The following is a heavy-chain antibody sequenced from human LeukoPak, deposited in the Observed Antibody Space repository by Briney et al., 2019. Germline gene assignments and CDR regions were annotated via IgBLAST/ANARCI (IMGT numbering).Heavy chain of an antibody. Sequence: PSETLSLTCTVSGGSISSGGYYWSWIRQHPGKGLEWIGYIYYSGSTYYNPSLKSRVTISVDTSKNQFSLKLSSVTAADTAVYYCARGRGPEIVVVPAALYGMDVWGQGTTVTVSS. V-gene: IGHV4-31*03. D-gene: IGHD2-2*01. CDR1: GGSISSGGYY. CDR2: IYYSGST. J-gene: IGHJ6*02. CDR3: ARGRGPEIVVVPAALYGMDV.